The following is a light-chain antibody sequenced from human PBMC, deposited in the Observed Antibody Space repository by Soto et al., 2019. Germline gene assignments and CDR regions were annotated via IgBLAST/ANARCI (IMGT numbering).Light chain of an antibody. CDR2: GAS. J-gene: IGKJ1*01. V-gene: IGKV1-5*01. Sequence: DIQMTQSPSVLCASIGDTVTITCRASESISTWLAWYQQKQGKAPKLLMHGASRLESGVPSRFSGSGSGTEFTLTISSLQPDDFATYYCQHYNTYSGTFGQGTKVDIK. CDR1: ESISTW. CDR3: QHYNTYSGT.